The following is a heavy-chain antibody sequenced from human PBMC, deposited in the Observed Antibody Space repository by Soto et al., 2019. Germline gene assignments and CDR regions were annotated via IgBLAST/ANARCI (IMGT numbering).Heavy chain of an antibody. Sequence: PETLSLACAVSGGSISSSNWWSWVRQPPGKGLEWIGEIYHSGSTNYNPSLKSRVTISVDKSKNQFSLKLSSVTAADTAVYYCALGLFCSGSYCVHDYWSQRTLDTGSS. CDR2: IYHSGST. CDR3: ALGLFCSGSYCVHDY. D-gene: IGHD3-10*02. V-gene: IGHV4-4*03. CDR1: GGSISSSNW. J-gene: IGHJ4*02.